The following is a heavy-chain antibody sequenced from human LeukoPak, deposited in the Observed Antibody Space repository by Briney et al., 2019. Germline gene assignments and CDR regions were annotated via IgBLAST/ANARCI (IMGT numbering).Heavy chain of an antibody. CDR1: GGSISSGYW. CDR3: ARDGYERGDDTDYMDV. Sequence: SETLPLTCAVSGGSISSGYWWSWVRQPPGKGLEWIGEIFHSGSTKYNPSLKSRVSISVDKSKNQFSLRLNSVTTADTAVYYCARDGYERGDDTDYMDVWGKGTTVTVSS. CDR2: IFHSGST. J-gene: IGHJ6*03. D-gene: IGHD2-2*03. V-gene: IGHV4-4*02.